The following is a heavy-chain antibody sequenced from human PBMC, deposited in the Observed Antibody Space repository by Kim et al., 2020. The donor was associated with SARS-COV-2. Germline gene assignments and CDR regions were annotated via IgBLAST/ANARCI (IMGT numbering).Heavy chain of an antibody. CDR2: LYYSGST. V-gene: IGHV4-39*02. CDR3: ARCWRGGSSGWY. J-gene: IGHJ2*01. Sequence: SETLSLTCTVSEGSISSSSYYWSWNRQPPGKGLEWIGSLYYSGSTHYNASLKSRVTVSVGTSNFSLRLNSVTAADTAVYYCARCWRGGSSGWY. CDR1: EGSISSSSYY. D-gene: IGHD2-15*01.